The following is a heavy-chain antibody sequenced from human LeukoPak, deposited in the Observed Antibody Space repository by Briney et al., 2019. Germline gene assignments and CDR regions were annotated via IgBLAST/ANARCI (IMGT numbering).Heavy chain of an antibody. V-gene: IGHV5-51*01. CDR3: GRAGFDY. D-gene: IGHD1-14*01. Sequence: GESLKISCKTSGYSSTSYWIGWVRQMPGKGLEWMGIIYPSDSSTIYSPSFQGQVTISADKSITTAYLQWSSLKASDSAIYYCGRAGFDYWAQGTLVTVSS. J-gene: IGHJ4*02. CDR2: IYPSDSST. CDR1: GYSSTSYW.